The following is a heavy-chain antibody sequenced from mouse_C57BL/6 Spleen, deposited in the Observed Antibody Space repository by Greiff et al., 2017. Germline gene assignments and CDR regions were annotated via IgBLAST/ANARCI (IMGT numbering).Heavy chain of an antibody. D-gene: IGHD2-5*01. CDR1: GYSITSGYY. CDR2: ISYDGSN. CDR3: AREGDSKEDYYYAMDY. J-gene: IGHJ4*01. Sequence: EVKLLESGPGLVKPSQSLSLTCSVTGYSITSGYYWNWIRQFPGNKLEWMGYISYDGSNNYNPSLKNRISITRDTSTNQFFLKLNSVTTEDTATYFCAREGDSKEDYYYAMDYWGQGTSVTVSS. V-gene: IGHV3-6*01.